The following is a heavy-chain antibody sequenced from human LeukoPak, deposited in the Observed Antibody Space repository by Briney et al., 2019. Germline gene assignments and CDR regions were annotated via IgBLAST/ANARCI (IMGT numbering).Heavy chain of an antibody. CDR3: AKIAAAGTNWFDP. D-gene: IGHD6-13*01. CDR1: GFTFSSNW. J-gene: IGHJ5*02. CDR2: IKQDGSEK. V-gene: IGHV3-7*03. Sequence: GGSLRLSCQASGFTFSSNWMSWVRQAPGKGLGWVAKIKQDGSEKYYVDSVKGRFTISRDNAKNSLYLQMNGLRAEDTAMYYCAKIAAAGTNWFDPWGQGTLVTVSS.